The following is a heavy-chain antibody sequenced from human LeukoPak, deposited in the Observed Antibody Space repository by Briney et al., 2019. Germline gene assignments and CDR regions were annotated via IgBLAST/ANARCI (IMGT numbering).Heavy chain of an antibody. Sequence: PGGSLRLSCAASGFTFSSYAMSWVRQAPGKGLKWVSAISGSGGSTYYADSVKGRFTISRDNSKNTLYLQMNSLRAEDTAVYYCAKDQRFGELFLNFDYWGQGTLVTVSS. D-gene: IGHD3-10*01. CDR2: ISGSGGST. CDR1: GFTFSSYA. J-gene: IGHJ4*02. CDR3: AKDQRFGELFLNFDY. V-gene: IGHV3-23*01.